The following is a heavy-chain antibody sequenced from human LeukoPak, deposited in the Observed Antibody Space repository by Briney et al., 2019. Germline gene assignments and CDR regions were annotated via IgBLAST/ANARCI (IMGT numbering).Heavy chain of an antibody. D-gene: IGHD2-21*02. V-gene: IGHV4-59*01. CDR1: GGSISSYY. J-gene: IGHJ6*03. CDR3: ARESAYCGGDCSSLTYYYYYMDV. Sequence: SETLSLNCTVSGGSISSYYWSWIRQPPGKGLEWIGYIYYSGSTNYNPSLKSRVTISVDTSKNQFSLKLSSVTAADTAVYYCARESAYCGGDCSSLTYYYYYMDVWGKGTTVTVSS. CDR2: IYYSGST.